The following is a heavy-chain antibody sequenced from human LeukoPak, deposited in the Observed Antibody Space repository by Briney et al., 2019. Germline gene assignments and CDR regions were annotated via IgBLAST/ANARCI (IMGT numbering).Heavy chain of an antibody. J-gene: IGHJ4*02. CDR3: ARLHDGYRYGADY. V-gene: IGHV4-59*08. CDR1: GGSISSYY. Sequence: PSETLSLTRTVSGGSISSYYWSWIRQPPGKGLEWIGYIYYSGSTNYNPSLKSRVTISVDTSKNQFSLKLSSVTAADTAVYYCARLHDGYRYGADYWGQGTLVTAS. D-gene: IGHD5-18*01. CDR2: IYYSGST.